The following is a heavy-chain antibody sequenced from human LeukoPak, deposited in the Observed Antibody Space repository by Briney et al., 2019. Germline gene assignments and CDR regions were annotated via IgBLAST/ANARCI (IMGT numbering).Heavy chain of an antibody. Sequence: PGGSLRLSCAASGFAFSNAWMSWVRQAPGKGLEWDGRIKSKTDGGTTDYAAPVKGSFTISRDDSKNTLSLQMNSLKTEDTAVYYYTSVETGKHGDYVPVSIKYYFDYWGQGTLVTVSS. D-gene: IGHD4-17*01. V-gene: IGHV3-15*01. CDR3: TSVETGKHGDYVPVSIKYYFDY. J-gene: IGHJ4*02. CDR1: GFAFSNAW. CDR2: IKSKTDGGTT.